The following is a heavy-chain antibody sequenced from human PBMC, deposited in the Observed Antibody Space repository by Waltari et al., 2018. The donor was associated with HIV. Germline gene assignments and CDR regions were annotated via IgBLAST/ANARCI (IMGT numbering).Heavy chain of an antibody. CDR3: AKASGYQLLYDSEGFDP. J-gene: IGHJ5*02. CDR2: ISGSGGST. Sequence: EVQLLESGGGLVQPGGSLRLSCAASGFTFSSYAMSWVRQAPGKGLEWVSAISGSGGSTYYADSVKGRFTISRDNSKNTLYLQMNSLRAEDTAVYYCAKASGYQLLYDSEGFDPWGQGTLVTVSS. CDR1: GFTFSSYA. V-gene: IGHV3-23*01. D-gene: IGHD2-2*02.